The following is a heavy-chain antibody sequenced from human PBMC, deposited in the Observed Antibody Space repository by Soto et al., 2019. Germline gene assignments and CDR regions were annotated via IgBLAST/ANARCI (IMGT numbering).Heavy chain of an antibody. D-gene: IGHD2-21*01. J-gene: IGHJ4*02. CDR3: AREVVLTEWYFDN. Sequence: GGSLRLSCVTSGFTFSRYSMHWFRQAPGKGLEWVAVTSSDGGTKFYADSVKGRFTVSRDNPKNTLYLQMNSLRPEDTAVYYCAREVVLTEWYFDNWGQGILVTSP. CDR2: TSSDGGTK. V-gene: IGHV3-30-3*01. CDR1: GFTFSRYS.